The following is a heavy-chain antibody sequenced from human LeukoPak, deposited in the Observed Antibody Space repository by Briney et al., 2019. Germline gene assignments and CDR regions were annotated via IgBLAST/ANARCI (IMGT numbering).Heavy chain of an antibody. CDR3: ARGYSGYSSGYGYFDY. V-gene: IGHV4-39*02. D-gene: IGHD6-19*01. Sequence: SETLSLTCTVSGGSVSGGSISSGSYYWGWIRQPPGKGLEWIGSINYSGSTYYNPSLESRVTISVDTSKNHFSLKLSSVTAADTAVYYCARGYSGYSSGYGYFDYWGQGTLVTVSS. J-gene: IGHJ4*02. CDR1: GGSISSGSYY. CDR2: INYSGST.